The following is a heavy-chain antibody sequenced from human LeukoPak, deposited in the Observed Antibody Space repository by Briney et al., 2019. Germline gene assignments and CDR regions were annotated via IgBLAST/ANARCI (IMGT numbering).Heavy chain of an antibody. CDR1: GDFITAYY. V-gene: IGHV4-39*07. D-gene: IGHD3-10*01. CDR3: ARDRVSGGSGSYYTFAFDI. CDR2: IYYSGST. Sequence: SETLSLTCTVSGDFITAYYWSWIRQPPGKGLEWIGSIYYSGSTYYNPSLKSRVTISVDTSKNQFSLKLSSVTAADTAVYYCARDRVSGGSGSYYTFAFDIWGQGTMVTVSS. J-gene: IGHJ3*02.